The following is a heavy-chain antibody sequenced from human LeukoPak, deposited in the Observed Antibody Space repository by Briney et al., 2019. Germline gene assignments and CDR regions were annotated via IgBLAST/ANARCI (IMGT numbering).Heavy chain of an antibody. Sequence: GESLKISCKGSGYTFTTYWIGWVRQMPGKGLEWMGIIYPGDSDTRYSPSFQGQVTISADKSISTAYLQWSSLKASDTAMYYCARHVIPDSSSGPDAFDIWGQGTMVTVSS. J-gene: IGHJ3*02. CDR1: GYTFTTYW. V-gene: IGHV5-51*01. CDR2: IYPGDSDT. CDR3: ARHVIPDSSSGPDAFDI. D-gene: IGHD6-6*01.